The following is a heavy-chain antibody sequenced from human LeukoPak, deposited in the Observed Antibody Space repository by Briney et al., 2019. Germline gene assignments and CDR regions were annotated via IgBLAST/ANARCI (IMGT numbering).Heavy chain of an antibody. CDR3: TRDLMDYGVSTGLHHYYMDV. Sequence: GGSLRLSCVASGFTFSSYWMHWVRQDPRKGLVWVSRINGDGRNINYADSVRGRFTISRDNAKNTLYLQMNTLRVEDTAVYYCTRDLMDYGVSTGLHHYYMDVWGQGTTVTVSS. J-gene: IGHJ6*02. CDR2: INGDGRNI. D-gene: IGHD4-17*01. V-gene: IGHV3-74*01. CDR1: GFTFSSYW.